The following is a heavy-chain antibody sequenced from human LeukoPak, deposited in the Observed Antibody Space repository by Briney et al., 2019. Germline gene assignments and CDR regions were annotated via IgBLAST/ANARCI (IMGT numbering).Heavy chain of an antibody. V-gene: IGHV4-34*01. CDR2: INHSGST. Sequence: PSETLSLTCAVYGGSFSGYYWSWIRQPPGKGLEWIGEINHSGSTNYNPSLKSRVTISVDTSKNQFSLKLSSVTAADTAVYYCARGVRPCTNGVCYLAYFDYWGQGTLVTVSS. D-gene: IGHD2-8*01. CDR3: ARGVRPCTNGVCYLAYFDY. CDR1: GGSFSGYY. J-gene: IGHJ4*02.